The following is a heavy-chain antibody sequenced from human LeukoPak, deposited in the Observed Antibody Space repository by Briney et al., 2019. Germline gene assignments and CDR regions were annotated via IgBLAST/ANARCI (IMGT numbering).Heavy chain of an antibody. V-gene: IGHV3-30*18. D-gene: IGHD3-10*01. CDR3: AKVRYYGSGKASSNFDY. CDR1: GFTFSSYG. Sequence: GGSLRLSCAASGFTFSSYGMHWVRQAPGKGLEWVAVISYDGSNKYYADSVKGRFTISRDNSKNTLYLQMNSLRAEDTAVYYCAKVRYYGSGKASSNFDYWGQGTLVTVSS. J-gene: IGHJ4*02. CDR2: ISYDGSNK.